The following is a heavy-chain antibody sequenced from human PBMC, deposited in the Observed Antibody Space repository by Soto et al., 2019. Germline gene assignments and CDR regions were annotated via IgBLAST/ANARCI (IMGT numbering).Heavy chain of an antibody. V-gene: IGHV3-48*03. J-gene: IGHJ4*02. CDR3: ARAYYGGPS. D-gene: IGHD4-17*01. CDR2: ISSSGSTI. Sequence: PGGSLRLSCAASGFTFSSCEMNWVRQAPGKGLEWVSYISSSGSTIYYADSVKGRFTISRDNAKNSLYLQMNSLRAEDTAVYYCARAYYGGPSWGQGTLVTVSS. CDR1: GFTFSSCE.